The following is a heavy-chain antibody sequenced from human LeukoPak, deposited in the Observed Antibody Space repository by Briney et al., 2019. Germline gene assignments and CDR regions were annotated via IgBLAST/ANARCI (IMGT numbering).Heavy chain of an antibody. Sequence: PGGSLRLSCEASGFTFSSYEMNWVRQAPGKGLEWVSYIGVSGSTMYYAESVKGRFTISRDNAKNSLYLQMNSLRAEDTAVYYCARERYCSSTSCPHGDLDYWGQGTLVSVSS. D-gene: IGHD2-2*01. CDR2: IGVSGSTM. J-gene: IGHJ4*02. CDR1: GFTFSSYE. CDR3: ARERYCSSTSCPHGDLDY. V-gene: IGHV3-48*03.